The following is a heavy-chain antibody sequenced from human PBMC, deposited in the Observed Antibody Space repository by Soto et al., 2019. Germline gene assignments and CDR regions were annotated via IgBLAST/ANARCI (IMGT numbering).Heavy chain of an antibody. V-gene: IGHV3-7*01. Sequence: PGGSLRLSCAASGFTFSSYWVSWVRQAPGKGLEWVAIIQQDGSRTYYVDSVRGRFTISRDDAQSSVFLQMNALRAEDTAVYYCVRETHDPRDYWGQGTLVTVSS. J-gene: IGHJ4*02. CDR1: GFTFSSYW. CDR3: VRETHDPRDY. CDR2: IQQDGSRT.